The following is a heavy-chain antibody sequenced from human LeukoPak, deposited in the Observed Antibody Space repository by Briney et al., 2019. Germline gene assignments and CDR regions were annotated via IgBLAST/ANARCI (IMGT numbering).Heavy chain of an antibody. Sequence: ASVKVSCKASGYTFTGYYMHWVRQAPGQGLEWMGWINPNSGGTNYAQKFQGWVTMTRDTSISTAYMELSRLRSDDTAVYYCARGDGLRFLEWLDYYYYYGMDVWGQGTTVTVSS. D-gene: IGHD3-3*01. CDR3: ARGDGLRFLEWLDYYYYYGMDV. CDR2: INPNSGGT. V-gene: IGHV1-2*04. CDR1: GYTFTGYY. J-gene: IGHJ6*02.